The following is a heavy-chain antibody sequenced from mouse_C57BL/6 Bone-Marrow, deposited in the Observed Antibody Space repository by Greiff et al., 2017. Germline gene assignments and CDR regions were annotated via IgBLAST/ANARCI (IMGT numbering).Heavy chain of an antibody. CDR1: GYTFTSYG. D-gene: IGHD1-1*01. Sequence: QVQLQQSGAELARPGASVKLSCKASGYTFTSYGISWVKQRTGQGLEWIGEIYPRSVNTYYNEKFKGKATLTADKSSSTAYMELRSLTSEDSAVYFCARGPIYYYGRRRYFDYWGQGTTLTVSS. V-gene: IGHV1-81*01. J-gene: IGHJ2*01. CDR2: IYPRSVNT. CDR3: ARGPIYYYGRRRYFDY.